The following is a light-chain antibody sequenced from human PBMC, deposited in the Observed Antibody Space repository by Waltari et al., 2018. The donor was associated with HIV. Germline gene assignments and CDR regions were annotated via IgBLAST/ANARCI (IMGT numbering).Light chain of an antibody. CDR3: SSYGGSSNWL. V-gene: IGLV2-23*01. CDR2: EGI. CDR1: SSDIGNYNL. Sequence: QSALPQPASVSGSPGQSITISCTGTSSDIGNYNLVPWYQQHPGKAPKLIIYEGIKRPSGVSNRISGSKSANTASLTISGLQAEDEADYFCSSYGGSSNWLFGGGTKLTVL. J-gene: IGLJ2*01.